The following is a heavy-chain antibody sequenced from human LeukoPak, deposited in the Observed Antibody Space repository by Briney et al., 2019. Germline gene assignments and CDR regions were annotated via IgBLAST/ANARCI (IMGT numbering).Heavy chain of an antibody. V-gene: IGHV3-9*01. CDR2: ISWNSGSI. CDR1: GFTFDDYA. J-gene: IGHJ3*02. D-gene: IGHD2-8*01. Sequence: LRLSCATSGFTFDDYAMHWVRQAPGKGLEWVSVISWNSGSIGYADSVKGRFTISRDNAKNSLYLQMNSLRAEDTALYYCAKLMVYATRVVTKDAFDIWGQGTMVTVSS. CDR3: AKLMVYATRVVTKDAFDI.